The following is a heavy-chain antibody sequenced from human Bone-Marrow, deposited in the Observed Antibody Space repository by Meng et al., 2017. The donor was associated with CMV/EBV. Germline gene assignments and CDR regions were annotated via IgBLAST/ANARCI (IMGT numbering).Heavy chain of an antibody. CDR2: IIPIFGTA. CDR1: GGTFSSYA. Sequence: SVKVSCKASGGTFSSYAISWVRQAPGQGLEWMGGIIPIFGTANYAQKFQGRVTITTDESTSTAYMELSSLRSEDTAVYYCARGAGRYSGYEKYYYYGMAVWGQRHTVTVYS. J-gene: IGHJ6*02. CDR3: ARGAGRYSGYEKYYYYGMAV. V-gene: IGHV1-69*05. D-gene: IGHD5-12*01.